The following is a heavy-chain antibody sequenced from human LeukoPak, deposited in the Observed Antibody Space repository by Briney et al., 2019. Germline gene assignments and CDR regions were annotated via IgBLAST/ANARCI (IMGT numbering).Heavy chain of an antibody. J-gene: IGHJ6*03. D-gene: IGHD4-23*01. CDR3: ARLYYGGITYYYYYMDV. CDR2: IYHSGST. CDR1: GYSISSGYY. Sequence: SETLSLTCAVSGYSISSGYYGGWIRQPPGKGLEWIGSIYHSGSTYYNPSLKSRVTISVDTSKNQFSLKLSSVTAADSAVYYCARLYYGGITYYYYYMDVWGKGTTVTVSS. V-gene: IGHV4-38-2*01.